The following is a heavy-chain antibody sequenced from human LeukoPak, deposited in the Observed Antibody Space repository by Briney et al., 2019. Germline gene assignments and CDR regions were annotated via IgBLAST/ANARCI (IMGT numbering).Heavy chain of an antibody. D-gene: IGHD3-22*01. Sequence: SVKVSCKASGGTFSSYAISWVRQAPGQGLEWMGRIIPIFGTANYAQKLQGRVTIATDESTSTAYMELSSLRSEDTAVYYCARERTTYYYDSSGYPGEGWGQGTLVTVSS. CDR2: IIPIFGTA. CDR3: ARERTTYYYDSSGYPGEG. J-gene: IGHJ4*02. CDR1: GGTFSSYA. V-gene: IGHV1-69*05.